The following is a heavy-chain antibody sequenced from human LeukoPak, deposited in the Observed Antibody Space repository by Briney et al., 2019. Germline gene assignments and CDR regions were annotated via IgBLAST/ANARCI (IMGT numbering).Heavy chain of an antibody. D-gene: IGHD5-24*01. Sequence: SETLSLTCTVSGYSISSGYYWGWIRPPPGKGLEWIGSIYYSGSTYYNPSLKSRVTISVDTSKNQFSLKLSSVTAADTAVYYCARASRDGYNWSYYYYYMDVWGKGTTVTVSS. V-gene: IGHV4-38-2*02. CDR2: IYYSGST. CDR3: ARASRDGYNWSYYYYYMDV. J-gene: IGHJ6*03. CDR1: GYSISSGYY.